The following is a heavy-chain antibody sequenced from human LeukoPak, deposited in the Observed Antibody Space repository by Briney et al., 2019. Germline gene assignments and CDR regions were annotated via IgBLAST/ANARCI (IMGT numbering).Heavy chain of an antibody. CDR1: GFTFSRYW. CDR2: IKQDGSEK. CDR3: AREWELIVN. J-gene: IGHJ4*02. D-gene: IGHD1-26*01. Sequence: GGSLRLSCAASGFTFSRYWMSWVRQAPGKGLEWVATIKQDGSEKYYVDSVKGRFTISRDNAKNSLYLQMNSLRAEDTAVYYCAREWELIVNWGQGTLVTVSS. V-gene: IGHV3-7*01.